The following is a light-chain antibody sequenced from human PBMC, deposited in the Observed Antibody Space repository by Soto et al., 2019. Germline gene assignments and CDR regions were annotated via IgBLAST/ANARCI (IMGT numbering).Light chain of an antibody. CDR1: QSISNY. CDR2: AAS. Sequence: DIQMTQSTSSLSASIGDRVTITCRASQSISNYLNWYQQKPGKAPNLLIYAASNLQSGVPSRFSGSGSGTDFTLTISSLQPEDFATYYCQQSYSTPLTFGGGTKVEIK. CDR3: QQSYSTPLT. V-gene: IGKV1-39*01. J-gene: IGKJ4*01.